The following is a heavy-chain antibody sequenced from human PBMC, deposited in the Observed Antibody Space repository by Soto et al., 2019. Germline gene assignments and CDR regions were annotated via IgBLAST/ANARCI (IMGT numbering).Heavy chain of an antibody. Sequence: SETLSLTCTVSGDSIRSYYWSWIRQPPGKGLEWIGYIYYSGSTNYNPSLKSRVTISVDTSKNQFSLKLSSVTAADTAVYYCARSENPGFDYWGQGTLVTVSS. CDR3: ARSENPGFDY. V-gene: IGHV4-59*08. J-gene: IGHJ4*02. CDR2: IYYSGST. CDR1: GDSIRSYY.